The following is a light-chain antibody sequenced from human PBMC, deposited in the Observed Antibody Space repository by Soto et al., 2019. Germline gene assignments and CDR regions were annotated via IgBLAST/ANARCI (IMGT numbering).Light chain of an antibody. J-gene: IGKJ1*01. CDR1: QSLLHSNGYNY. V-gene: IGKV2-28*01. CDR3: MQALHTPWT. CDR2: LGS. Sequence: DFVMTQSPLSLPVTPGEPASISCRSSQSLLHSNGYNYLDWYLQKPGQSPQLLIYLGSNRASGVPDRFSGSGSGTDFTLKISRVEAEDVGVYYCMQALHTPWTFGQGTKVEIK.